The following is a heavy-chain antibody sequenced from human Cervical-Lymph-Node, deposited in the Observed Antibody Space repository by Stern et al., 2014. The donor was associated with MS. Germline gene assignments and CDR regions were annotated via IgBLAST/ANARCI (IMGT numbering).Heavy chain of an antibody. V-gene: IGHV5-51*03. D-gene: IGHD5-24*01. Sequence: MQLVQSGAEVKRPGESLKISCKGSGYSFTNYWIGWVRQMPGKGLEWMGIIYPGDSETTYSPSFQGRVTFSVDKSINTAYLQWGSLRASDTAMYYCARRGDGYNYYFDFWGQGTLVTVSS. CDR1: GYSFTNYW. CDR3: ARRGDGYNYYFDF. CDR2: IYPGDSET. J-gene: IGHJ4*02.